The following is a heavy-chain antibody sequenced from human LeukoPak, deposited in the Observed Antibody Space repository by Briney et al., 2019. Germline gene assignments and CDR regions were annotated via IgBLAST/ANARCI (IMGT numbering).Heavy chain of an antibody. CDR3: ARTIAVAGNKHFDY. V-gene: IGHV4-59*08. D-gene: IGHD6-19*01. Sequence: SETLSLTCTVSGGSISSYYWSWIRQPPGKGLEWIGYIYYSGSTNYNPSLKSRVTISVDTSKNQFSLKLSSVTAADTAVYYCARTIAVAGNKHFDYWGQGTLVTVSS. CDR2: IYYSGST. CDR1: GGSISSYY. J-gene: IGHJ4*02.